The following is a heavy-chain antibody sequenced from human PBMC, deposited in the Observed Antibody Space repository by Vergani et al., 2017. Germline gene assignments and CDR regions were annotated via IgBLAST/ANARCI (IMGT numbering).Heavy chain of an antibody. J-gene: IGHJ4*02. V-gene: IGHV4-59*11. D-gene: IGHD3-10*01. CDR1: GGPIRGHF. CDR2: IYYSGST. Sequence: QVQLQESGPGLVKPSETLSLTCTVSGGPIRGHFWSWIRQPPGKGREWVGKIYYSGSTNYHPSLKSRVTISLAKSKNQFTLKLGSVTAADTAVYYWARGTDYGSWRREDCWGQGTLVTVSS. CDR3: ARGTDYGSWRREDC.